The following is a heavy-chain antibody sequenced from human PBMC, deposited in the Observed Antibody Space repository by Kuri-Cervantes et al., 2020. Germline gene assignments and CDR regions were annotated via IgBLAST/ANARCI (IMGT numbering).Heavy chain of an antibody. Sequence: GGSLRLSCAASGVTFSSYWMHWVRQAPGKGLVWVSRINSDGSSTSYADSVKGRFTISRDNAKNTLYLQMNSLRAEDTAVYYCARDGGDSYGLSGYYGMDVWGQGTTVTVSS. V-gene: IGHV3-74*01. D-gene: IGHD5-18*01. CDR2: INSDGSST. J-gene: IGHJ6*02. CDR3: ARDGGDSYGLSGYYGMDV. CDR1: GVTFSSYW.